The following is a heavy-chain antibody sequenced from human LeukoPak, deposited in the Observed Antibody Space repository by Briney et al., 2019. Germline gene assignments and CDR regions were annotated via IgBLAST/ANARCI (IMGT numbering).Heavy chain of an antibody. CDR2: INHSGST. Sequence: PSETLSLTCAVYGGSFSGYYWSWIRQPPGKELEWIGEINHSGSTNYNPSLKSRVTISVDTSKNQFSLKLSSVTAADTAVYYCARGLTTGGYFDYWGQGTLVTVSS. CDR3: ARGLTTGGYFDY. J-gene: IGHJ4*02. CDR1: GGSFSGYY. D-gene: IGHD4-17*01. V-gene: IGHV4-34*01.